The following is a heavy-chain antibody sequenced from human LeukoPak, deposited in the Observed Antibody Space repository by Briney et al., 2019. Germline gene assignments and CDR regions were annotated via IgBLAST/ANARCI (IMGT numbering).Heavy chain of an antibody. D-gene: IGHD2-15*01. J-gene: IGHJ4*02. V-gene: IGHV3-21*01. CDR3: ARDGPSWSRDC. CDR2: ISSDSRYI. Sequence: GGSLRLSCAASGFTFSSHSMNWVRRAPGKGLEWISVISSDSRYIYYGDSVKGRFTISRDNAKNSLYLQINSLRAEDTAVYYCARDGPSWSRDCRGQGTLVTVSS. CDR1: GFTFSSHS.